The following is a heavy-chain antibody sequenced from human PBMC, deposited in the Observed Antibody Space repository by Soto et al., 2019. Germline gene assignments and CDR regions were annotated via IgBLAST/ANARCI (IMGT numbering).Heavy chain of an antibody. CDR1: GFAFSNFG. Sequence: GGSLRLSCAASGFAFSNFGMQWGRQAPGKGLEWVASISYDGNTKKFSDSVKGRFTISRDISSNTLYLQMSSLRSDDTAVYYCAKSGYSPLEDFDYWGQGTLVTVSS. V-gene: IGHV3-30*18. CDR3: AKSGYSPLEDFDY. D-gene: IGHD5-18*01. CDR2: ISYDGNTK. J-gene: IGHJ4*02.